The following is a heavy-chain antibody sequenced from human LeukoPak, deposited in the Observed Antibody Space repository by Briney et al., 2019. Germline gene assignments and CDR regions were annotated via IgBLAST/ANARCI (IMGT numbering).Heavy chain of an antibody. J-gene: IGHJ6*03. Sequence: ASVKVSCKASGYTFTSYDINWVRQATEQGLEWMGWMNPNSGNTGYAQKFQGRVTMTRNTSISTAYMELSSLRSEDTAVYYCARDNGGTAMAYYYYYYMDVRGKGTTVTISS. D-gene: IGHD5-18*01. CDR2: MNPNSGNT. CDR3: ARDNGGTAMAYYYYYYMDV. CDR1: GYTFTSYD. V-gene: IGHV1-8*01.